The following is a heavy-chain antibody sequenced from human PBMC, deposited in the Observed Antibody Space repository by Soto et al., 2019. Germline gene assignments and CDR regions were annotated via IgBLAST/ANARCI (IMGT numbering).Heavy chain of an antibody. CDR2: TRNKAGSYTT. D-gene: IGHD2-21*01. Sequence: EMQLVESGGGLVQPGGTLRLSCAASGFTFSDHYMDWVRQAPGKGLEWVGRTRNKAGSYTTEYAASVKGRFTISRHDSKNCLYLHLSSFKSPDRAVYYRLRVVLIGCHYHDYWGQGTLVTVSS. J-gene: IGHJ4*02. CDR1: GFTFSDHY. V-gene: IGHV3-72*01. CDR3: LRVVLIGCHYHDY.